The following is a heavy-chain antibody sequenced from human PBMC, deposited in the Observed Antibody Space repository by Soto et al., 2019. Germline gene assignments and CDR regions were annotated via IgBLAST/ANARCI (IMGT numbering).Heavy chain of an antibody. V-gene: IGHV3-30-3*01. CDR2: ISYDGSNK. CDR1: GFTFSSYA. CDR3: ARDTVVVIKYYFDY. Sequence: QVQLVESGGGVVQPGRSLRLSCAASGFTFSSYAMHWVRQAPGKGLEWVAVISYDGSNKYYADSVKGRFTISRDNSKNTLYLQMNSLRAEDTAVYYCARDTVVVIKYYFDYWGQGTLVTVSS. J-gene: IGHJ4*02. D-gene: IGHD3-22*01.